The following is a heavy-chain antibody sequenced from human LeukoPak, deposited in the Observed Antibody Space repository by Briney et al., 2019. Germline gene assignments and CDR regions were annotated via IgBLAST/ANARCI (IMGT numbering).Heavy chain of an antibody. CDR3: ARDLRRVTMVRGPTGPGWFDP. J-gene: IGHJ5*02. Sequence: SETLSLTCAVYGGSFSGYYWSWIRQPPGKGLEWIGYIYYSGSTNYNPSLKSRVTISVDTSKNQFSLKLSSVTAADTAVYYCARDLRRVTMVRGPTGPGWFDPWGQGTLVTVSS. CDR2: IYYSGST. CDR1: GGSFSGYY. V-gene: IGHV4-59*12. D-gene: IGHD3-10*01.